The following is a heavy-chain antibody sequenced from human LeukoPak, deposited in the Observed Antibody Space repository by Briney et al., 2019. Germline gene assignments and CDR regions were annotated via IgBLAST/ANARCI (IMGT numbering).Heavy chain of an antibody. CDR3: ARHDLEGGRVIAAHLDY. J-gene: IGHJ4*02. D-gene: IGHD6-6*01. CDR1: GGSFSSYY. Sequence: PSETLSLTCAVYGGSFSSYYWGWIRQPPGKGLGWIGSIYYSGSTYYNPSLKSRVTISVDTSKNQFSLKLSSVTAADTAVYYCARHDLEGGRVIAAHLDYWGQGTLVTVSS. V-gene: IGHV4-39*01. CDR2: IYYSGST.